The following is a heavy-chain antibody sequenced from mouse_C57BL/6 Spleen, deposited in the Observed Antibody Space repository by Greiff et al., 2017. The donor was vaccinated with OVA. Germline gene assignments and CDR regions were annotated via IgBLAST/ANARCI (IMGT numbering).Heavy chain of an antibody. CDR2: ISYDGSN. CDR3: ARDHGNYGFDY. V-gene: IGHV3-6*01. D-gene: IGHD2-1*01. CDR1: GYSITSGYY. Sequence: EVKLQESGPGLVKPSQSLSLTCSVTGYSITSGYYWNWIRQFPGNKLEWMGYISYDGSNNYNPSLKNRISITRDTSKNQFFLKLNSVTTEDTATYYCARDHGNYGFDYWGQGTTLTVSS. J-gene: IGHJ2*01.